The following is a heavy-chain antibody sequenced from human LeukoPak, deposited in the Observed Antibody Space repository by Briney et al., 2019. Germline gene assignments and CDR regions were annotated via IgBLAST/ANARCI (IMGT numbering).Heavy chain of an antibody. CDR1: GGSISSYY. V-gene: IGHV4-59*08. CDR3: ARLYSSSWHHGPAHFDY. CDR2: IYYSGST. J-gene: IGHJ4*02. Sequence: SETLSLTCTVSGGSISSYYWSWIRQPPGKGLEWIGYIYYSGSTNCNPSLKSRVTISVDTSKNQFSLKLSSVTAADTAVYYCARLYSSSWHHGPAHFDYWGQGTLVTVSS. D-gene: IGHD6-13*01.